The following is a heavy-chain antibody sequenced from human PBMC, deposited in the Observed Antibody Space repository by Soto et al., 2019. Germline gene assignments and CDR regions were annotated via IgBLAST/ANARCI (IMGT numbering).Heavy chain of an antibody. Sequence: GGSLRLSCAASGFTFTSYWMAWLRQVPGKGLEWVAKINTNGGDAYYVDSVKGRFTISRDNTKNSVFLQMNSLRAEDTAVYYCERPTYYYDSSGPPAYWGQGTLVTVSS. CDR1: GFTFTSYW. CDR2: INTNGGDA. V-gene: IGHV3-7*01. J-gene: IGHJ4*02. D-gene: IGHD3-22*01. CDR3: ERPTYYYDSSGPPAY.